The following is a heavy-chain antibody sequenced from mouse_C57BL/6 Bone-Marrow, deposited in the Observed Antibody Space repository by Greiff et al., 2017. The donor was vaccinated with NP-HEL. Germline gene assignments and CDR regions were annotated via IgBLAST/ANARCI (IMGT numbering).Heavy chain of an antibody. CDR1: GFNIKDDY. Sequence: EVQLQESGAELVRPGASVKLSCTASGFNIKDDYMPWVKQRPEQGLEWIGWIDPENGDTEYASKFQGKATITADTSSNTAYLQLSSLTSEDTAVYYCTTYGDWYFDVWGTGTTVTVSS. D-gene: IGHD1-1*02. J-gene: IGHJ1*03. V-gene: IGHV14-4*01. CDR3: TTYGDWYFDV. CDR2: IDPENGDT.